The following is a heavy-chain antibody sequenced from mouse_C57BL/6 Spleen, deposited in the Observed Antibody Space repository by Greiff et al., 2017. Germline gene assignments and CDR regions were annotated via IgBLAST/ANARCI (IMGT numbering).Heavy chain of an antibody. Sequence: VQLKESGPGLAKPSQTLSLTCSVTGYSITSDYWNWIRKFPGNKLEYMGYISYSGSTYYNPTLKSRISITRDTSKNQYYLQLNSVTTEDTATYYCARYIYYDYDGYFDVWGTGTTVTVSS. CDR3: ARYIYYDYDGYFDV. CDR1: GYSITSDY. D-gene: IGHD2-4*01. J-gene: IGHJ1*03. CDR2: ISYSGST. V-gene: IGHV3-8*01.